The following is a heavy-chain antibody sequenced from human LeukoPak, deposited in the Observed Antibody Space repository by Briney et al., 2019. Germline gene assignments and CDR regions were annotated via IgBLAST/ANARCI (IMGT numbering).Heavy chain of an antibody. J-gene: IGHJ4*02. CDR1: EFTFSLYA. Sequence: GGSLRLSCAASEFTFSLYAMTWVRQAPGKGLEWVSYIIDVSADIHYADSVKGRFTISRDNARNTLYLQMNSLRAEDTAVYYCARDTYQPGRIDSWGQGTLVIVSS. CDR3: ARDTYQPGRIDS. CDR2: IIDVSADI. V-gene: IGHV3-21*05. D-gene: IGHD2-2*01.